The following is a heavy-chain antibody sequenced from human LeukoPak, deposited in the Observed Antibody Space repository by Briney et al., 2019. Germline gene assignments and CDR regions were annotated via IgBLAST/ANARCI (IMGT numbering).Heavy chain of an antibody. D-gene: IGHD6-19*01. CDR3: ARDRTVADTTWFDP. CDR2: INPNTGNP. J-gene: IGHJ5*02. CDR1: GYTFNTYA. V-gene: IGHV7-4-1*02. Sequence: ASVKVSCKASGYTFNTYAMNWVRQAPGQGLEWMGWINPNTGNPTYAQGFTGRFVFSLDTSVSTAYLQISSLKAEDTTVYYCARDRTVADTTWFDPWGQGTLVTVSS.